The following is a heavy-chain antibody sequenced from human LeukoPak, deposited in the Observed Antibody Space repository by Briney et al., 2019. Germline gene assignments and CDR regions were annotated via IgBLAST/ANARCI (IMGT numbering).Heavy chain of an antibody. D-gene: IGHD4-23*01. Sequence: PGGSLRLSCAASGFTFSDYWMHWVRHAPGKGLVWVSHINADEDRAAYADSVKGRFTISRDNAKNSLYLQMNSLRAEDTAVYYCATKGNYGGVIWGQGTLVTVSS. CDR2: INADEDRA. J-gene: IGHJ4*02. V-gene: IGHV3-74*01. CDR1: GFTFSDYW. CDR3: ATKGNYGGVI.